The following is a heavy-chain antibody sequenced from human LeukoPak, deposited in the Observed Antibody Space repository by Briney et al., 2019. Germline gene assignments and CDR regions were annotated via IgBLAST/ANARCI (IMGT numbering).Heavy chain of an antibody. Sequence: SETLSLTCTVSGGSISSYYWSWIRQPPGKGLERIGYIYCSGSTNNNPSLKSRVTISVDKSKNQISLKLSSVTAADTAVYYCARGVSRGYSYGRYYMDVWGKGTTVTVSS. CDR3: ARGVSRGYSYGRYYMDV. V-gene: IGHV4-59*01. J-gene: IGHJ6*03. CDR2: IYCSGST. CDR1: GGSISSYY. D-gene: IGHD5-18*01.